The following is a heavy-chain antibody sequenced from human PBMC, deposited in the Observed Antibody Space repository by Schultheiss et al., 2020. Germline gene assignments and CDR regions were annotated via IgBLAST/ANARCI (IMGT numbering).Heavy chain of an antibody. CDR1: GGTFSSYA. Sequence: SVKVSCKASGGTFSSYAISWVRQAPGQGLEWMGGIIPIFGTANYAQKFQGRVTMTEDTSTDTAYMELSSLRSEDTALYYCAKDKTPSSWSSIDYWGQGTLVTVSS. D-gene: IGHD6-13*01. CDR2: IIPIFGTA. V-gene: IGHV1-69*06. J-gene: IGHJ4*02. CDR3: AKDKTPSSWSSIDY.